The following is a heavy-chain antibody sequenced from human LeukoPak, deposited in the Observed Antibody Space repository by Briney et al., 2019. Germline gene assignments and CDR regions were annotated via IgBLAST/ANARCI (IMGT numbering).Heavy chain of an antibody. V-gene: IGHV1-2*02. J-gene: IGHJ5*02. Sequence: ASVKVSCKASGYTFTGYYMHWVRQAPGQGLEWMGWINPNSGGTNYAQKFQGRVTMTRDTSISTAYMEMSRLRSDDTAVYYCARAGPMVRGVTAAWFDPWGQGTLVTVSS. D-gene: IGHD3-10*01. CDR2: INPNSGGT. CDR3: ARAGPMVRGVTAAWFDP. CDR1: GYTFTGYY.